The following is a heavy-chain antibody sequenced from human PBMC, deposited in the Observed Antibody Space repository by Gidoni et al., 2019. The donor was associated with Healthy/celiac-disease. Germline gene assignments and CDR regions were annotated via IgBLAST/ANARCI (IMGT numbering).Heavy chain of an antibody. V-gene: IGHV4-4*02. Sequence: QVQLQESGPGLVNPSGTLSLTCSVSGASLSSSNWWSGVRQPPGKGLEWIGEIYHSGSTNYNQSLKSRVTIEVDKSKNQFSLKLSSVTAADTAVYYCASWRYYYDYYGMDGWGQGTTVTVSS. CDR2: IYHSGST. J-gene: IGHJ6*02. CDR1: GASLSSSNW. CDR3: ASWRYYYDYYGMDG.